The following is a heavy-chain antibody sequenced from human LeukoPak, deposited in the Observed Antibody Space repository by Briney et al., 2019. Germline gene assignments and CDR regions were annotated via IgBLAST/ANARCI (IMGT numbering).Heavy chain of an antibody. V-gene: IGHV4-30-4*08. Sequence: SQTLSLTCTVSGGSISSDNYYWSWIRQPPGKGLEWIGYIYYSGSTYYNPSLKSRVTISVDTSKSQFSLKLSAVTAADAAVYYCARVRTAAPTYYYYMDVWGKGTTVAVSS. CDR2: IYYSGST. J-gene: IGHJ6*03. D-gene: IGHD2-2*01. CDR3: ARVRTAAPTYYYYMDV. CDR1: GGSISSDNYY.